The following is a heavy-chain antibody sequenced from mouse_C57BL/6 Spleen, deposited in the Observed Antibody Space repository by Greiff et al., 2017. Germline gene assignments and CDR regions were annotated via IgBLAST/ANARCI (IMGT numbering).Heavy chain of an antibody. CDR2: IDPSDSYT. CDR3: ARLSNYGMDY. D-gene: IGHD2-5*01. CDR1: GYTFTSYW. V-gene: IGHV1-50*01. J-gene: IGHJ4*01. Sequence: QVQLQQPGAELVKPGASVKLSCKASGYTFTSYWMQWVKQRPGQGLEWIGEIDPSDSYTNYNQKFKSKATLTVDTSSSTAYLQLSSLTSEDSAVYYCARLSNYGMDYWGQGTSVTVSS.